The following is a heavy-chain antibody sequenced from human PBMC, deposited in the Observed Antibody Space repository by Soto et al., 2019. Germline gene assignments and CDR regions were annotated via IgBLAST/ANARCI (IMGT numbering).Heavy chain of an antibody. V-gene: IGHV5-51*01. J-gene: IGHJ5*02. CDR3: ARRSWSSSSSGWFDP. D-gene: IGHD6-6*01. CDR1: GYSFTSYW. Sequence: ESLKISCTGSGYSFTSYWIGWVRQMPGKGLEWMGIIYPGDSDTRYSPSFQGQVTISADKSISTAYLQWSSLKASDTAMYYCARRSWSSSSSGWFDPWGQGTLVTVSS. CDR2: IYPGDSDT.